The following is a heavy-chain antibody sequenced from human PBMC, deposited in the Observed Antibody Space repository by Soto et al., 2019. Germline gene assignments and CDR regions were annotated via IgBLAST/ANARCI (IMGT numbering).Heavy chain of an antibody. Sequence: QVQLVQSGAEVKKPGSSVKVSCKASGGTFSSYAISWVRQAPGQGLEWMGGIIPIFGTANYAQKFQGRVTITADEATSTAYMELSSLRSEDTAVYYCARDTHDGDYSGEYYFDYWGQGTLVTVSS. CDR3: ARDTHDGDYSGEYYFDY. CDR1: GGTFSSYA. V-gene: IGHV1-69*01. CDR2: IIPIFGTA. D-gene: IGHD4-17*01. J-gene: IGHJ4*02.